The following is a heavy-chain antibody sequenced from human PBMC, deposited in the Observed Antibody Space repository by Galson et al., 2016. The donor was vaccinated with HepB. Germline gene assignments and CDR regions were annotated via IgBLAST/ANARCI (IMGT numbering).Heavy chain of an antibody. D-gene: IGHD2-2*01. V-gene: IGHV3-53*01. CDR2: IYSGGGT. J-gene: IGHJ4*02. CDR1: GFTVSSNY. Sequence: SLRLSCAASGFTVSSNYMSWVRQAPGKGLEWVSVIYSGGGTYYADSVKGRFTISRDNSKNTLYFQMNSLRAEDTAVYYCARTIVAVPGANDYFDYWGQGTLVTVSS. CDR3: ARTIVAVPGANDYFDY.